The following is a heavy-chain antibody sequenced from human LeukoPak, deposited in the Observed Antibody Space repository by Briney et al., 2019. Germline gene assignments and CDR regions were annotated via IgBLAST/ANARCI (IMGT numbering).Heavy chain of an antibody. Sequence: GASVKVSRKASGYTFTKYGITWVRQAPGQGPEWVGWISAYNGHTESAQKFQGRVTMTTDTSTNTAYMELRSLRSDDTAVYYCARTGIDYGDYGLLDCWGQGSLVTVSS. CDR1: GYTFTKYG. J-gene: IGHJ4*02. CDR2: ISAYNGHT. V-gene: IGHV1-18*01. D-gene: IGHD4-17*01. CDR3: ARTGIDYGDYGLLDC.